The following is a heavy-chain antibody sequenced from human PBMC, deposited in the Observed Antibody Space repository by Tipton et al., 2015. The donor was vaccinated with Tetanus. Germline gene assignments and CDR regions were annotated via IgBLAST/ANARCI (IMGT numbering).Heavy chain of an antibody. CDR3: ARHQSGYFAPFDY. J-gene: IGHJ4*02. Sequence: LRLSCTVSGGSIRGGTFYWGWIRQPPGKGLEWIGSIYESGDTYYIPSLRSRVTISVDTSKNQFFLNLNSMAAADTGVYYCARHQSGYFAPFDYWGQGNLVTVSS. CDR1: GGSIRGGTFY. V-gene: IGHV4-39*01. CDR2: IYESGDT. D-gene: IGHD3-3*01.